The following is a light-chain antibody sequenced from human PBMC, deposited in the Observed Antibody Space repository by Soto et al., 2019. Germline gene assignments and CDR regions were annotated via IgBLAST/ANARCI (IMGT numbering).Light chain of an antibody. CDR3: QQYNIGYT. V-gene: IGKV3-15*01. CDR2: GAF. Sequence: EIVMTQSPATLSVSPGESVTLSCRASETIGNNLAWYQQKEGQPPSLLISGAFTRATGVPPRFSGSGSGTEFTLTISSLQSEEFAVYYCQQYNIGYTFGQGTKLEIK. J-gene: IGKJ2*01. CDR1: ETIGNN.